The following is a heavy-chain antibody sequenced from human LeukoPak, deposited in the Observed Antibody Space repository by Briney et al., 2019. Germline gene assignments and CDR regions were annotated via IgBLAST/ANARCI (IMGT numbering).Heavy chain of an antibody. CDR2: ISSSSSFL. CDR1: GFTFSDYS. CDR3: ASASPYYGSGRPDS. D-gene: IGHD3-10*01. J-gene: IGHJ4*02. Sequence: PGGSLGLSCAASGFTFSDYSMNWVRQAPGKGLEWVSFISSSSSFLYYADSVKGRFTISRDNAKNSLYLQMNSLRADDTAVYYCASASPYYGSGRPDSWGQGTLVTVSS. V-gene: IGHV3-21*01.